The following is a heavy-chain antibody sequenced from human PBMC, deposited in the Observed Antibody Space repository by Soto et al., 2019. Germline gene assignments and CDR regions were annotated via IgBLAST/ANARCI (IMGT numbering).Heavy chain of an antibody. Sequence: QVQLVESGGGVVQPGRSLRLSCAASGFTFSNYGMHWVRQTPGQGLEWVAVISFDGYNKYYADSVKGRFRISRDNSRDTLSLQMSSLRADDTAVYYCVKDFSVTTAGGTFESWGQGTLVTVSS. D-gene: IGHD4-17*01. CDR3: VKDFSVTTAGGTFES. CDR2: ISFDGYNK. J-gene: IGHJ4*02. CDR1: GFTFSNYG. V-gene: IGHV3-30*18.